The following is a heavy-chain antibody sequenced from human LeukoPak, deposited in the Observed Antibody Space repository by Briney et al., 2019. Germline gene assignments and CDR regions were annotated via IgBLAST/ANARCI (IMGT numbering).Heavy chain of an antibody. CDR3: AKDLRVTTPFPDYYYYGMDV. CDR2: ISGSGGST. V-gene: IGHV3-23*01. Sequence: GGSLRLSCAASGFTFSSYAMSWVHQAPGKGLEWVSAISGSGGSTYYADSVKGRFTISRDNSKNTLYLQMNSLRAEDTAVYYCAKDLRVTTPFPDYYYYGMDVWGQGTTVTVSS. J-gene: IGHJ6*02. D-gene: IGHD4-17*01. CDR1: GFTFSSYA.